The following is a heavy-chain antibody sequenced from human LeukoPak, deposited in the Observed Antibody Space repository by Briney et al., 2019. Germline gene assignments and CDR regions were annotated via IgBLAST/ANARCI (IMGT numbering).Heavy chain of an antibody. V-gene: IGHV4-59*01. Sequence: PSETLSLTCTVSGGSISSYYWSWIRQPPGKGLEWIGYIYYSGSTNYNPSLKSRVTISVDTSKNQFSLKLSSVTAADTAVYYCARGGCSSTSCSWGNWFDPWGQGTLVTVSS. J-gene: IGHJ5*02. CDR2: IYYSGST. CDR1: GGSISSYY. D-gene: IGHD2-2*01. CDR3: ARGGCSSTSCSWGNWFDP.